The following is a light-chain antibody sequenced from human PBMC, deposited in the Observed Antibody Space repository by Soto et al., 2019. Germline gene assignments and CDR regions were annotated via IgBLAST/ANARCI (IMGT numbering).Light chain of an antibody. CDR1: QSVSSSY. J-gene: IGKJ1*01. CDR3: QQYGSSPRT. Sequence: EIVLTQSPGTLSLSPGERATLSCRASQSVSSSYLAWYQQKPGQAPRLLIYGSSSRATVIPDMFSGSVSGTDFTLTISRLEPEDFAVYYCQQYGSSPRTFGQGTKVEIK. V-gene: IGKV3-20*01. CDR2: GSS.